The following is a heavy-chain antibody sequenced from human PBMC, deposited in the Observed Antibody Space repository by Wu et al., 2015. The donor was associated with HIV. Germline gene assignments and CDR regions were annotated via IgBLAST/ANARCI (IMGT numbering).Heavy chain of an antibody. CDR2: IYYTGIT. J-gene: IGHJ4*02. CDR3: AREDSDSRGYFYGPAY. Sequence: QVRLQESGPGLVKPSQTLSLTCTVSGGSISSGDYYWSWIRQTPGKGLEWIGYIYYTGITHYNPSFKSRVTISVDTSKSQFSLKLASVTAADTAVYFCAREDSDSRGYFYGPAYWGQGTLLTVSS. V-gene: IGHV4-30-4*01. D-gene: IGHD3-22*01. CDR1: GGSISSGDYY.